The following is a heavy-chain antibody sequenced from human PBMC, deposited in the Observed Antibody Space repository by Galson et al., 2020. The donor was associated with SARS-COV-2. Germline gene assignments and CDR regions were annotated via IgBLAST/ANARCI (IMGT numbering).Heavy chain of an antibody. J-gene: IGHJ3*02. CDR3: ARDVSGGASDI. Sequence: TFTNYAIHWVRQAPGKGLEWVAVISHDGRIEVYADSVKGRFTISRDNSENMLFLQMDSLRADDTAVYYCARDVSGGASDIWGQGTMVTVSS. D-gene: IGHD1-26*01. V-gene: IGHV3-30*04. CDR1: TFTNYA. CDR2: ISHDGRIE.